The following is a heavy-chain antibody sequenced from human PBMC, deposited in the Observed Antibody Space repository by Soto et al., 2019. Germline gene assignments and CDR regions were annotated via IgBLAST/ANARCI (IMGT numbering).Heavy chain of an antibody. J-gene: IGHJ4*02. Sequence: EVQLVQSGAEVKKPGESLRISCKGSGYSFTNIWISWVRQMPGKGLEWMGTIDPSDSYTKYSPSFQGHVTVSVDKSITTAYLQWSSLKASDTAMYYCARGSGRDTFAYWGQGALVTVSS. CDR1: GYSFTNIW. CDR3: ARGSGRDTFAY. V-gene: IGHV5-10-1*01. D-gene: IGHD2-15*01. CDR2: IDPSDSYT.